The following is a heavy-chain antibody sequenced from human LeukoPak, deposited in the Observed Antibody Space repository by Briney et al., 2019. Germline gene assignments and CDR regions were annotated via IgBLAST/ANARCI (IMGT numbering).Heavy chain of an antibody. V-gene: IGHV1-69*13. CDR3: ASRYCSSTSCYAATYDAFDI. Sequence: GASVTVSCTASGGTFSIYAISWVRQAPGQGLEWMGGIIPIFGTANYAQKFQGRVAITADESTSTAYMELSSLRSEDTAVYYCASRYCSSTSCYAATYDAFDIWGQGTMVTVSS. CDR2: IIPIFGTA. J-gene: IGHJ3*02. CDR1: GGTFSIYA. D-gene: IGHD2-2*01.